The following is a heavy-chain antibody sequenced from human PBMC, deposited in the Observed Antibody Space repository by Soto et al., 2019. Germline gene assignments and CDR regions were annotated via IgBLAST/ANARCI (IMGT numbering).Heavy chain of an antibody. V-gene: IGHV4-30-2*01. CDR2: IYHRGST. Sequence: QLQLQESGSGLVKPAQTLSLTCAVSGGSISSGGYSWSWIRQPPGKGLEWIGYIYHRGSTYFNPSLKRRVTISVDRAKNQFSLKLSSVPAADTAVYYCARVPTMWGQGTLVTVSA. J-gene: IGHJ4*02. CDR3: ARVPTM. CDR1: GGSISSGGYS.